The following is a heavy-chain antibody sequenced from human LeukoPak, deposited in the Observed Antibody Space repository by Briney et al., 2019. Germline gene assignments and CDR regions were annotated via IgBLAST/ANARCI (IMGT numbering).Heavy chain of an antibody. CDR1: GGSISSYY. CDR3: ARAALYNWFDP. Sequence: SETLSLTCTVSGGSISSYYWSWIRQPPGKGLEWIGYIYYSGSTNYNPSLKRRVTISVDTSKNQFSLKLSSVTAADTAVYYCARAALYNWFDPWGQGTLVTVSS. CDR2: IYYSGST. J-gene: IGHJ5*02. V-gene: IGHV4-59*01. D-gene: IGHD3-16*02.